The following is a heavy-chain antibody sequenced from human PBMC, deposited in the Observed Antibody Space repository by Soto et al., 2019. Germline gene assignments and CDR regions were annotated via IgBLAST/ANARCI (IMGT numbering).Heavy chain of an antibody. Sequence: EVQLVESGGGLVQPGGSLRLSCAASGSTVSSNYMSWVRQAPGKGLEWVSVIYSGGSTYYADSVKGRFTISRHNSKNTLYLQMNSLRAEDTAVYYCARSSIAAADDYWGQGTLVTVSS. CDR2: IYSGGST. CDR1: GSTVSSNY. J-gene: IGHJ4*02. V-gene: IGHV3-53*04. D-gene: IGHD6-13*01. CDR3: ARSSIAAADDY.